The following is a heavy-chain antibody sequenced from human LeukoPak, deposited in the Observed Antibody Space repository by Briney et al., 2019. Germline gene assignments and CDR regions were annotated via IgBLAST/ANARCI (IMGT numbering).Heavy chain of an antibody. J-gene: IGHJ4*02. CDR2: IYYTGST. CDR1: GGSVSDYY. Sequence: SETLSLTCTISGGSVSDYYWSWIRQSPGKGLEWIGYIYYTGSTTYNPSLKSRVTMSADTSKNQFSLKLSSVTAADTAVYYCARGLVKRLSPGYSYGYEDYWGQGTLVTVSS. V-gene: IGHV4-59*08. D-gene: IGHD5-18*01. CDR3: ARGLVKRLSPGYSYGYEDY.